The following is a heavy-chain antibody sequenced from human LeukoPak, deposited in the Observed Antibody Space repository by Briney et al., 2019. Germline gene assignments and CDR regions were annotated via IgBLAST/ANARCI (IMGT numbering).Heavy chain of an antibody. CDR2: IIPIFGTA. J-gene: IGHJ4*02. CDR3: ARDPPYSGSYSDY. Sequence: GASVEVSCKASGGTFSSYAISWVRQAPGQGLEWMGGIIPIFGTAYYAQKFQGRVTITTDESTSTAYMELSSLRSEDTAVYYCARDPPYSGSYSDYWGQGTLVTVSS. CDR1: GGTFSSYA. V-gene: IGHV1-69*05. D-gene: IGHD1-26*01.